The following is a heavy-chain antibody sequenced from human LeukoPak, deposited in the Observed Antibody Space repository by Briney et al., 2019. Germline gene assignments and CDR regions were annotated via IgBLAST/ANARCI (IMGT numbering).Heavy chain of an antibody. Sequence: SETLSLTCTVSGASINSYYWSWIRQPPGKGLEWIGCIYDSGSTAYNPSLKGRVTISVDTSKNQFSLKLTSVTAADTAMYYCARTSSSWLWGQGTLVTVSS. J-gene: IGHJ4*02. V-gene: IGHV4-59*01. CDR2: IYDSGST. D-gene: IGHD6-13*01. CDR3: ARTSSSWL. CDR1: GASINSYY.